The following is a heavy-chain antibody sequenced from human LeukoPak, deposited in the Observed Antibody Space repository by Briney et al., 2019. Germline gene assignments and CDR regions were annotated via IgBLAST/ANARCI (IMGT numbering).Heavy chain of an antibody. CDR3: ARAHCSSTSCYLDYYDSSGYYYPGAFDI. V-gene: IGHV1-69*05. Sequence: SVKVSCKASGGTFISYAISWVRQAPGQGLEWMGGIIPIFGTANYAQKFQGRVTITTDESTSTAYMELSSLRSEDTAVYYCARAHCSSTSCYLDYYDSSGYYYPGAFDIWGQGTMVTVSS. D-gene: IGHD3-22*01. CDR2: IIPIFGTA. CDR1: GGTFISYA. J-gene: IGHJ3*02.